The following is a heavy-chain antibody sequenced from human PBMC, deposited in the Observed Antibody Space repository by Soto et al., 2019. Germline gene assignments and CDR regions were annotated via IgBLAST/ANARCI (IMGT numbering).Heavy chain of an antibody. Sequence: PGGSLRLSCAASGFTFSSYGMHWVRQAPGKGLEWVAVISYDGSNKYYADSVKGRFTISRDNSKNTLYLQMNSLRAEDTAVYYCAKDFPSYYDFWSGYPPPDYWGQGTLVTVSS. V-gene: IGHV3-30*18. D-gene: IGHD3-3*01. CDR3: AKDFPSYYDFWSGYPPPDY. J-gene: IGHJ4*02. CDR1: GFTFSSYG. CDR2: ISYDGSNK.